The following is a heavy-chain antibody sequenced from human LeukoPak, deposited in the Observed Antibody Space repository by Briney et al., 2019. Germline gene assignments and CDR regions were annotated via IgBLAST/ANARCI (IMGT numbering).Heavy chain of an antibody. J-gene: IGHJ4*02. CDR1: GYTFTGYY. D-gene: IGHD3-22*01. Sequence: GASVKVSCKASGYTFTGYYMHWVRQAPGQGLEWMGWINPNSGGTNYAQKFQGRVTMTRDTSISTAYMELRRLRSDDTAVYYCARISGPYYYDSSGYPDYWGQGTLVTVSS. V-gene: IGHV1-2*02. CDR3: ARISGPYYYDSSGYPDY. CDR2: INPNSGGT.